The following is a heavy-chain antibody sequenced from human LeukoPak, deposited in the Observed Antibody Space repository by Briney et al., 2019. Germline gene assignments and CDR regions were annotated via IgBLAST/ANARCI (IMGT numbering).Heavy chain of an antibody. D-gene: IGHD3-22*01. CDR2: INHSGST. V-gene: IGHV4-34*01. CDR1: GGSISSYY. J-gene: IGHJ4*02. Sequence: SETLSLTCTVSGGSISSYYWSWIRQPPGKGLEWIGEINHSGSTNYNPSLKSRVTISVDTSKNQFSLKLRSVTAADTAVYYCARVTGYMIEDYFDYWGQGTLVTVSS. CDR3: ARVTGYMIEDYFDY.